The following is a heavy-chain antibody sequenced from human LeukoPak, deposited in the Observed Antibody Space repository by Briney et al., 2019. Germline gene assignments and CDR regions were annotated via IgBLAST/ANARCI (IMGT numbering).Heavy chain of an antibody. D-gene: IGHD3-3*01. Sequence: GASVNVSCTASGFTFTNYAMQWVRRAPGQRLEWMGWINAGNGHTRYSQRFQGRVTITRDTSATTVYMEVTSLRSEDTAVYYCARGIWSRTVSSYYFDYWGQGTLVTVSS. J-gene: IGHJ4*02. CDR2: INAGNGHT. V-gene: IGHV1-3*01. CDR1: GFTFTNYA. CDR3: ARGIWSRTVSSYYFDY.